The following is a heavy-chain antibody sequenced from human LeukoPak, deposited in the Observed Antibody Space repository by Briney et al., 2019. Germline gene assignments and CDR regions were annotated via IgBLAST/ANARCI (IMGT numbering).Heavy chain of an antibody. D-gene: IGHD3-22*01. J-gene: IGHJ4*02. CDR2: IYYSGST. Sequence: PSETLSLTCTVSGGSISSYYWSWIRQLPGKGLEWIGYIYYSGSTNYNPSLKSRVTISVDTSKNQFSLKLSSVTAADTAVYYCARCPDYYDSSGYYSHWGQGTLVTVSS. CDR1: GGSISSYY. V-gene: IGHV4-59*08. CDR3: ARCPDYYDSSGYYSH.